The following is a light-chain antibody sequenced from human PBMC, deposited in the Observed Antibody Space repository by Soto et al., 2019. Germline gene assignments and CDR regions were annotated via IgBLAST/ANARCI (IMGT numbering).Light chain of an antibody. Sequence: IVLTQSPGTLSLSPGERATLSCGASQSVTNNFLAWYQQKPGQAPRLLIYSASSRATGVPDRFSGSGSGTDFTLTISRLEPGDFAVYYCQQYGTPLFTFGPGTNVDIK. V-gene: IGKV3-20*01. J-gene: IGKJ3*01. CDR3: QQYGTPLFT. CDR1: QSVTNNF. CDR2: SAS.